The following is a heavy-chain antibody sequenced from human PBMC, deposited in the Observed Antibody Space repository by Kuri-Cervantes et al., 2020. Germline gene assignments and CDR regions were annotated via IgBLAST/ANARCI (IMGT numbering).Heavy chain of an antibody. CDR1: GFTFSSYG. J-gene: IGHJ4*02. Sequence: LSLTCAASGFTFSSYGMHWVRQAPGKGLEWVAVISYDGSNKYYADSVKGRFTISRDNSKNTLYLQMDSLRAEDTAIYYCATEWWATPEYWGQGTLVTVSS. D-gene: IGHD2-15*01. CDR2: ISYDGSNK. V-gene: IGHV3-30*03. CDR3: ATEWWATPEY.